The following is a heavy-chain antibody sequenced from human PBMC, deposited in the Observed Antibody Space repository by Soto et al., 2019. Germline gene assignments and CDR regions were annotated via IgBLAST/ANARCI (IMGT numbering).Heavy chain of an antibody. D-gene: IGHD3-10*01. V-gene: IGHV3-7*01. CDR1: GFTFSDYW. CDR3: AREKDPGRFGEIAHY. J-gene: IGHJ4*02. Sequence: EVQLVESGGGLVQPGGSLRLSCAASGFTFSDYWMSWVRQAPGKGLEWVANIKQDGSEKYYVYSVKGRCTISRNNAKSSLYLQMNSLRAEAAAVDYCAREKDPGRFGEIAHYWGQGTLVTVSS. CDR2: IKQDGSEK.